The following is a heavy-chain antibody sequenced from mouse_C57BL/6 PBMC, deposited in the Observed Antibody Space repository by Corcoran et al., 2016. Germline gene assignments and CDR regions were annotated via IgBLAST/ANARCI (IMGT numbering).Heavy chain of an antibody. D-gene: IGHD2-1*01. CDR1: GYAFSSYW. V-gene: IGHV1-80*01. CDR3: ARDGDLLRRRFAY. Sequence: QVQLQQSGAELVKPGASVKISCKASGYAFSSYWMNWVKQRPGKGLEWIGQIYPGDGDTNYNGKFKGKATLTADKSSSTAYMQLSSLTSEDSAVYFCARDGDLLRRRFAYWGQGTLVTVSA. J-gene: IGHJ3*01. CDR2: IYPGDGDT.